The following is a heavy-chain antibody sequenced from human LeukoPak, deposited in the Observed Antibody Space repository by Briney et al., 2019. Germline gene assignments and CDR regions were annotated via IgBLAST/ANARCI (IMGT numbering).Heavy chain of an antibody. Sequence: SQTLSLTCVISGDSVSSSRSAWNWIRQSPSRGLEWLGRTYYRSGWYNDYAVSVKSRITISPDTSKNQFSLQLNSLTPEDTAVYFCARVNSWTEEPDTGFDYWGRGTLVTVSS. CDR1: GDSVSSSRSA. D-gene: IGHD1-14*01. CDR2: TYYRSGWYN. V-gene: IGHV6-1*01. CDR3: ARVNSWTEEPDTGFDY. J-gene: IGHJ4*02.